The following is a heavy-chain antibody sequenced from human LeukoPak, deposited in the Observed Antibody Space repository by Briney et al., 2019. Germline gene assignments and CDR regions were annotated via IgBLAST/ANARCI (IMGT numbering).Heavy chain of an antibody. CDR3: ARMGYGDYVPDYYGMDV. CDR1: GYTFTSYG. Sequence: ASVKVSCKASGYTFTSYGISWVRQAPGQGLEWMGWISAYNGNTNYAQKLQGRVTMTTDTSTSTAYMELRSLRSDDTAVYYCARMGYGDYVPDYYGMDVWGQGTTVTVSS. D-gene: IGHD4-17*01. V-gene: IGHV1-18*01. J-gene: IGHJ6*02. CDR2: ISAYNGNT.